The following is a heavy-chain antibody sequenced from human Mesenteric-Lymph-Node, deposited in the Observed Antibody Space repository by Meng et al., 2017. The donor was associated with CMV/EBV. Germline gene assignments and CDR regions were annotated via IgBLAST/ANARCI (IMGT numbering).Heavy chain of an antibody. Sequence: GESLKISCAASGFTFNSYSMNWVRQAPGKGLEWVSYISSSSSTIYYADSVKGRFTISRDNAKNSLYLQVNSLRAEDTAVYYCARDCRNRPSCSYPYYSGMDVWGQGTTVTVSS. CDR1: GFTFNSYS. V-gene: IGHV3-48*04. J-gene: IGHJ6*02. CDR2: ISSSSSTI. CDR3: ARDCRNRPSCSYPYYSGMDV. D-gene: IGHD2-2*01.